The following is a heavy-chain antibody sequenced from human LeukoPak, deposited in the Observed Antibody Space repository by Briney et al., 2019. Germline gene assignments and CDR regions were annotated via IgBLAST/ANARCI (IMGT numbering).Heavy chain of an antibody. CDR3: ARGGKLVRGNYYYYGMDV. CDR2: MNPNSGNT. D-gene: IGHD6-13*01. V-gene: IGHV1-8*01. Sequence: GASVKVSCKASGYTFTSYDINWVRQATGQGLEWMGWMNPNSGNTGYALKFQGRVTMTRNTSISTAYMELSSLRSEDTAVYYCARGGKLVRGNYYYYGMDVWGQGTTVTVSS. CDR1: GYTFTSYD. J-gene: IGHJ6*02.